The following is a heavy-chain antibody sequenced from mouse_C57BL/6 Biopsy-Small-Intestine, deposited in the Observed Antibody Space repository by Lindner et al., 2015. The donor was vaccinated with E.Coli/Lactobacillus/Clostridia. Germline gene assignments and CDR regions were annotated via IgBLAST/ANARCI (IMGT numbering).Heavy chain of an antibody. CDR1: GYSFTNYY. CDR2: IDPSGGST. J-gene: IGHJ4*01. CDR3: VRAATVVTAPFDH. Sequence: SVKVSCKASGYSFTNYYIHWVRQAPGQGLEWMGIIDPSGGSTSYAPQFQGRATMTRDTSTSTVYMELSSLRSEDTAVYHCVRAATVVTAPFDHWGQGTLVTVSS. D-gene: IGHD1-1*01. V-gene: IGHV1-77*01.